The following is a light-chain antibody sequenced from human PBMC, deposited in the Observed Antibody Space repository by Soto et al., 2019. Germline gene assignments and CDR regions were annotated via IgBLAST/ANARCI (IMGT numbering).Light chain of an antibody. CDR1: QSISGY. Sequence: IEVTQSPSSLAASLGDRVTITCRSSQSISGYLAWYQQKPGKAPKLLIYDASSLESGVPSRFSGSASGTEFTLTISSLQPDDFATYYCQQYNIYPWTFGQGTKVDIK. J-gene: IGKJ1*01. CDR3: QQYNIYPWT. CDR2: DAS. V-gene: IGKV1-5*01.